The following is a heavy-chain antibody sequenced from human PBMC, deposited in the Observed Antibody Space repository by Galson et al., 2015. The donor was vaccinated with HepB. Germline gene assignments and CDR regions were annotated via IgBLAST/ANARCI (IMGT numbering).Heavy chain of an antibody. CDR3: TTAQWLVGVNAFDI. Sequence: SLRLSCAASGFTFSNAWMSWVRQAPGKGLEWVGRIKSKTDGGTTDYAAPVKGRFTISRDDSKNTLYLQMNSLKTEDTAVYYCTTAQWLVGVNAFDIWGQGTMVTVSS. CDR2: IKSKTDGGTT. V-gene: IGHV3-15*01. CDR1: GFTFSNAW. D-gene: IGHD6-19*01. J-gene: IGHJ3*02.